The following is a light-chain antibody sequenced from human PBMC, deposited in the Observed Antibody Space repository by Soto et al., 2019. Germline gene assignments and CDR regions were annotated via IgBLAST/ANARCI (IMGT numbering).Light chain of an antibody. Sequence: QMTLFASSLSASVRDRVTITCRASQVITNDLGWYQQKPGKAPRRLIYAASSLQSGVPSRFSGSGSGTEFTLTICSLQPEDLASYCSIDYNTHLKRFGEVTE. J-gene: IGKJ1*01. CDR1: QVITND. CDR2: AAS. V-gene: IGKV1-17*01. CDR3: IDYNTHLKR.